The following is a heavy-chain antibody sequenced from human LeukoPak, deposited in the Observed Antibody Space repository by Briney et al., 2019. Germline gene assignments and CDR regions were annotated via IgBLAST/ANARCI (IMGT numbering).Heavy chain of an antibody. CDR3: ARDLSSSWYYFDY. Sequence: PGGSLRLSCAAFGFTVSSNYMSWVRQAPGKGLEWVSVIYSGAGTYYADSVKGRFTISRDNSKNTLYLQMNSLRAEDTAVYYCARDLSSSWYYFDYWGQGTLVTVSS. V-gene: IGHV3-66*01. D-gene: IGHD6-13*01. J-gene: IGHJ4*02. CDR2: IYSGAGT. CDR1: GFTVSSNY.